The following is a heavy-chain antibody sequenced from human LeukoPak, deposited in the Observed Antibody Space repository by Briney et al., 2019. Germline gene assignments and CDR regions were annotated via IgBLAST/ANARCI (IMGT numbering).Heavy chain of an antibody. V-gene: IGHV3-53*01. J-gene: IGHJ4*02. Sequence: PGGSLRLSCAVSGFTFSGNYMSWVRQAPGKGLEWVSLIYSGGTTYYADSVKGRFTISRDNPKNTLYLQMNSLRAEDTAVYYCARRAGGYSHPYDYWGQGILVTVSS. D-gene: IGHD4-23*01. CDR1: GFTFSGNY. CDR3: ARRAGGYSHPYDY. CDR2: IYSGGTT.